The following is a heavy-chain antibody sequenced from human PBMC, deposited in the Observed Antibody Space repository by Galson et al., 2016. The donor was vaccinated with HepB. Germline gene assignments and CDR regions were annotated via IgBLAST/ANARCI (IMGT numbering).Heavy chain of an antibody. V-gene: IGHV3-48*03. CDR2: IRSSGSAT. J-gene: IGHJ6*02. Sequence: SLRLSCAASGFTFSSYEMNWVRQAPGKGLEWVSFIRSSGSATYYADSVKGRFTISRNNAKNSLYLQMDSLRVEDTAVYYCARHGPNYSDSSGYSHYYAMDVWGQGTTVTVSS. CDR3: ARHGPNYSDSSGYSHYYAMDV. CDR1: GFTFSSYE. D-gene: IGHD3-22*01.